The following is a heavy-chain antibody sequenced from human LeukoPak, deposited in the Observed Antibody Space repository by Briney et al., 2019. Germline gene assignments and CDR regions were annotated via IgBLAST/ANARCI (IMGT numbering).Heavy chain of an antibody. V-gene: IGHV3-21*01. CDR2: ISSSSSYI. D-gene: IGHD1-7*01. J-gene: IGHJ4*02. CDR3: AREDDWNYEDY. CDR1: GFTFSSYS. Sequence: GGSLRLSRAASGFTFSSYSMNWVRQAPGKGLEWVSSISSSSSYIYCADSVKGRFTISRDNAKNSLYLQMNSLRAEDTAIYFCAREDDWNYEDYWGQGTLVTVSS.